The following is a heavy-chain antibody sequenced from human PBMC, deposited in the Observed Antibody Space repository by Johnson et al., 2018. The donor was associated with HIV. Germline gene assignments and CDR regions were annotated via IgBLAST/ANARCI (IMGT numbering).Heavy chain of an antibody. CDR3: ARDQWMAGDAFDI. Sequence: VQLVESGGGVVQPGGSLRLSCAASGFTVSSNYMSWVRQAPGKGLEWVSIIYSDGSTYFADSVKGRFTISRDNAKNSLYLQMNSLRAEDTAVYYCARDQWMAGDAFDIWGQGTMVTVSS. D-gene: IGHD5-24*01. CDR2: IYSDGST. V-gene: IGHV3-66*01. CDR1: GFTVSSNY. J-gene: IGHJ3*02.